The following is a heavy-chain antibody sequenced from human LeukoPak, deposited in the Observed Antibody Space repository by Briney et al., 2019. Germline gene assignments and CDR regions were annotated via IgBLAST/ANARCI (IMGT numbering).Heavy chain of an antibody. J-gene: IGHJ6*03. CDR1: GGSISSSSYY. Sequence: PSETLSLTCTVSGGSISSSSYYWGWIRQPPGKGLEWIGSIYYSGSTYYNPSLKSRVTISVDTTKNQFSLKLSSVTAADTAVYYCARLHIVVVPAATGVSKSNYMDVWGKGTTVTISS. V-gene: IGHV4-39*01. D-gene: IGHD2-2*01. CDR2: IYYSGST. CDR3: ARLHIVVVPAATGVSKSNYMDV.